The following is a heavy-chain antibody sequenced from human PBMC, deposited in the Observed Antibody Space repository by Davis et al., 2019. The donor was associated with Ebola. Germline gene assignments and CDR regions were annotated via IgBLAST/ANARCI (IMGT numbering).Heavy chain of an antibody. J-gene: IGHJ5*02. V-gene: IGHV5-51*01. CDR1: GRSSTTYW. CDR3: AKLGPVDTSGFDP. CDR2: IYLDDSDT. D-gene: IGHD4-23*01. Sequence: GESLKISCQTSGRSSTTYWIAWVRQLPGKGLEWMGVIYLDDSDTKYNPSFQGQFTISADKSISTAYLQWTNLKTSDTAIYYCAKLGPVDTSGFDPWGQGTPVTVSS.